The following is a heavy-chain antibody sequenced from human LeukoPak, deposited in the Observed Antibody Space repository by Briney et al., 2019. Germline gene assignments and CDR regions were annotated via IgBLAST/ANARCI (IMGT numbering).Heavy chain of an antibody. J-gene: IGHJ4*02. CDR1: GFTFSHFG. CDR2: IWNDGSNE. V-gene: IGHV3-33*06. CDR3: AKDAQRGFDYSNSLEY. Sequence: PGRSLRLSCAASGFTFSHFGMHWVRQAAGQGLAWVAVIWNDGSNEYYADSVKGRFTISRDNSKNTVSLQMNSLRDEDTAVYYCAKDAQRGFDYSNSLEYWGQGTLATVSS. D-gene: IGHD4-11*01.